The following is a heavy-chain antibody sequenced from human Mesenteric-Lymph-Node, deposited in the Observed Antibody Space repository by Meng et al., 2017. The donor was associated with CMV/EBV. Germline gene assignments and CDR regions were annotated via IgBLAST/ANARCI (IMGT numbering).Heavy chain of an antibody. CDR2: INPSGGSA. D-gene: IGHD2-21*01. CDR3: ARDHRGDSAPYYYYYGMDV. CDR1: GYTFTSFY. Sequence: ASVKVSCKSSGYTFTSFYMHWVRQAPGQGLEWMGIINPSGGSASYAQKFQGRVTMTRDTSTSTVSLDLNSLRSEDTAVYYCARDHRGDSAPYYYYYGMDVWGQGTTVTVSS. J-gene: IGHJ6*02. V-gene: IGHV1-46*01.